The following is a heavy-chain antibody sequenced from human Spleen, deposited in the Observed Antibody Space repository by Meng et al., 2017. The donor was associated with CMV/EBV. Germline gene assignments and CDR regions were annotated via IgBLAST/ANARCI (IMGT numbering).Heavy chain of an antibody. J-gene: IGHJ6*02. CDR2: VNQSGST. Sequence: SETLSLTCAVYGGSFSGFSWSWIRQPPGKGLEWIGEVNQSGSTNYNPSLKSRVTISVDMSKNQFSLKLSSVTAADTAVYYCARVLRVYYDFWSGYPPPSYYYGMDVWGQGTTVTVSS. CDR3: ARVLRVYYDFWSGYPPPSYYYGMDV. D-gene: IGHD3-3*01. V-gene: IGHV4-34*01. CDR1: GGSFSGFS.